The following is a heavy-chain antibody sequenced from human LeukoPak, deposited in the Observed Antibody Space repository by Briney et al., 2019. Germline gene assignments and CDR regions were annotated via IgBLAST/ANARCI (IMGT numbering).Heavy chain of an antibody. J-gene: IGHJ6*02. CDR1: GFTFSSYA. D-gene: IGHD2-2*01. V-gene: IGHV3-23*01. Sequence: GGSLRLSCAASGFTFSSYAMSWVHQAPGKGLEWVSAISGSGGSTYYADSVKGQFTISRDNSKNTLYLQMNSLRAEDTAVYYCAKDALYCSSTSCHEADYYYGMDVWGQGTTVTVSS. CDR3: AKDALYCSSTSCHEADYYYGMDV. CDR2: ISGSGGST.